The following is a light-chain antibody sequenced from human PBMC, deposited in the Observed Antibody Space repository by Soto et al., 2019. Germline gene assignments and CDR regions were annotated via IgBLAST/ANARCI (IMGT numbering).Light chain of an antibody. CDR2: KAS. V-gene: IGKV1-5*03. CDR3: QKYHSAPRT. CDR1: QTISSW. Sequence: DIQMTQSPSTLSGSVGDRVTITCRASQTISSWLAWYQQKPGKAPKLLIYKASTLKSGVPSRFSGSGSGTDFTLTISSLQPEDIATYYCQKYHSAPRTFGQGTKVDIK. J-gene: IGKJ1*01.